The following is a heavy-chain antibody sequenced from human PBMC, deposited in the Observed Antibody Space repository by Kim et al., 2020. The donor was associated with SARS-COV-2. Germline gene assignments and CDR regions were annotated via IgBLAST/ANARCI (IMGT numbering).Heavy chain of an antibody. CDR2: INHSGST. J-gene: IGHJ6*02. V-gene: IGHV4-34*01. Sequence: SETLSLTCAVYGGSFSGYYWSWIRQPPGKGLEWIGEINHSGSTNYNPSLKSRVTISVDTSKNQFSLKLSSVTAADTAVYYCARRRGHCSGGSCYGFPAGGMDVWGQGTTVTVSS. D-gene: IGHD2-15*01. CDR1: GGSFSGYY. CDR3: ARRRGHCSGGSCYGFPAGGMDV.